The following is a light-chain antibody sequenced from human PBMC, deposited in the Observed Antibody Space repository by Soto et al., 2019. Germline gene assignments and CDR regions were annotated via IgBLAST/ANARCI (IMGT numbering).Light chain of an antibody. V-gene: IGLV1-40*01. CDR3: QSYDNSLSGSRV. Sequence: QSVLTQPPSVSGAPGQRVTISCTGSSSNIGAGYDVHWYQQLPGTAPKLLIYGNNNRPSGVPARFSDSKSGTSGSLTITGLQVEDEADYYCQSYDNSLSGSRVFGGGTQLTVL. CDR1: SSNIGAGYD. CDR2: GNN. J-gene: IGLJ3*02.